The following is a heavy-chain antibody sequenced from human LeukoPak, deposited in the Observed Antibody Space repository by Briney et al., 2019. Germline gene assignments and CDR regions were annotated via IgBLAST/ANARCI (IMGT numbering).Heavy chain of an antibody. V-gene: IGHV3-23*01. J-gene: IGHJ4*02. CDR2: ISGSGGST. CDR3: ASWNTMIVVVTYYFDY. CDR1: GFTFSSYA. D-gene: IGHD3-22*01. Sequence: GGSLRLSCAASGFTFSSYAMSWVRQAPGKGLEWVSAISGSGGSTYYADSVKGRFTISRDNSKNTLYLQMNSLRAEDTAVYYCASWNTMIVVVTYYFDYWGQGTLVTVSS.